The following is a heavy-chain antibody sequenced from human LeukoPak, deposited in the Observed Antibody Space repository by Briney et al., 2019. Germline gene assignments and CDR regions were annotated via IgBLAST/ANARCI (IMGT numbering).Heavy chain of an antibody. V-gene: IGHV1-8*01. CDR1: GYTFTSYD. CDR2: MNPNSGNT. D-gene: IGHD3-3*01. J-gene: IGHJ5*02. Sequence: ASVKVSCKASGYTFTSYDINGVRQATGQGREWMGWMNPNSGNTGYAQKFQGRVTMTRNTSISTAYMELSSLRSEDTAVYYCARESGDALRFLEWRGSVNWFDPWGQGTLVTVSS. CDR3: ARESGDALRFLEWRGSVNWFDP.